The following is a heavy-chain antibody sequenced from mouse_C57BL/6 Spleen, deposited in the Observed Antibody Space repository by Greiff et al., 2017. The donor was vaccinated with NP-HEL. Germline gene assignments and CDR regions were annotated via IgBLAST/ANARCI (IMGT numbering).Heavy chain of an antibody. CDR2: IYPRSGNT. Sequence: QVQLQQSGAELARPGASVKLSCKASGYTFTSYGISWVKQRTGQGLEWIGEIYPRSGNTYYNEKFKGKATLTADKSSSTAYMELRSLTSEDSAVYFCASPGFLTTVVAPRFAYWGQGTLVTVSA. D-gene: IGHD1-1*01. V-gene: IGHV1-81*01. CDR1: GYTFTSYG. J-gene: IGHJ3*01. CDR3: ASPGFLTTVVAPRFAY.